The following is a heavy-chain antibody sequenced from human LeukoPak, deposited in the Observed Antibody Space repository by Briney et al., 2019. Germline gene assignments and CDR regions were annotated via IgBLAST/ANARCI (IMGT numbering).Heavy chain of an antibody. CDR2: IYYSGNT. V-gene: IGHV4-39*01. CDR3: ARSTTVTPDLDY. D-gene: IGHD4-17*01. CDR1: GGSISRSGYF. J-gene: IGHJ4*02. Sequence: KPSETLSLTCTVSGGSISRSGYFWGWIRQPPGKGLEWIGGIYYSGNTYYNPSLKSRVTISVDTSKNQFSLKLSSVTAADTAVYYCARSTTVTPDLDYWGQGTLVTVSS.